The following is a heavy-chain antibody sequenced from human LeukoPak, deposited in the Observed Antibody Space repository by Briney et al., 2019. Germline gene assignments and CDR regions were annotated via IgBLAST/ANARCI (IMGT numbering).Heavy chain of an antibody. V-gene: IGHV1-3*01. D-gene: IGHD5-24*01. Sequence: GASVRVSCKASGYTFTRYAMHWVRQAPGQRPEWMGWINPGYGNTEYSRKFQGRVTITGDTSAITAYMELSSLTSEDTALYYCVRDDGNTWLFDSWGQGTLVTVSS. CDR2: INPGYGNT. CDR1: GYTFTRYA. CDR3: VRDDGNTWLFDS. J-gene: IGHJ4*02.